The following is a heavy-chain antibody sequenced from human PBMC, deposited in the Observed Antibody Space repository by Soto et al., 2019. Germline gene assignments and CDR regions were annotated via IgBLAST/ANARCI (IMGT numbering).Heavy chain of an antibody. V-gene: IGHV4-34*01. Sequence: SETLSLTCAVYGGSFSGYYWSWIRQPPGKGLEWIGEINHSGSTNYNPSLKSRVTISVDTSKNQFSLKLSSVTAADTAVYYCARGKGVTGTTARFDPWGQGTLVTVSS. CDR2: INHSGST. J-gene: IGHJ5*02. D-gene: IGHD1-20*01. CDR3: ARGKGVTGTTARFDP. CDR1: GGSFSGYY.